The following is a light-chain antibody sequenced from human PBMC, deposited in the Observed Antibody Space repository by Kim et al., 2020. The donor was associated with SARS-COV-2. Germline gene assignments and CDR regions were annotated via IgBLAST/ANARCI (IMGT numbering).Light chain of an antibody. CDR2: WAS. V-gene: IGKV4-1*01. CDR3: QQYYCTPAT. CDR1: QSVLYSSNNKNY. Sequence: DIVMTQSPDSLAVSLGERATINCKSSQSVLYSSNNKNYLAWYQQKPGQPPKLLIYWASTRESGVPDRFSGSGSGTDFTLTISSLQAEDVAVYYCQQYYCTPATFGQGTKLE. J-gene: IGKJ2*01.